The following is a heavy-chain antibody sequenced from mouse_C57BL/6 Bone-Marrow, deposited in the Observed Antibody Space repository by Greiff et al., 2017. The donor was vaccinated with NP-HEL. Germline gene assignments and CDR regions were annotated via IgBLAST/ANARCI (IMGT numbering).Heavy chain of an antibody. Sequence: QVQLKESGAELVRPGTSVKVSCKASGYAFTNYLIEWVKQRPGQGLEWIGVINPGSGGTNYNEKFKGKATLTADKSSSTAYMQLSSLTSEDSAVYFCARDRYWYFDVWGTGTTVTVSS. CDR2: INPGSGGT. J-gene: IGHJ1*03. V-gene: IGHV1-54*01. CDR1: GYAFTNYL. CDR3: ARDRYWYFDV.